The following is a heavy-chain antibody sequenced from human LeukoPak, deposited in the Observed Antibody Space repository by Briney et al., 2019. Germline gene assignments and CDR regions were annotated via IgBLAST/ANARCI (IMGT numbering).Heavy chain of an antibody. CDR1: GGSISSGDYY. CDR3: ARDPFGNYGGYDY. CDR2: IYYSGST. Sequence: SETLSLTCTVSGGSISSGDYYWSWIRQPPGKGLEWIGYIYYSGSTYYNPSLKSRVTISVDTSKNLFSLKLSSVTAADTAVYYCARDPFGNYGGYDYWGQGTLVTVSS. J-gene: IGHJ4*02. D-gene: IGHD1-7*01. V-gene: IGHV4-30-4*01.